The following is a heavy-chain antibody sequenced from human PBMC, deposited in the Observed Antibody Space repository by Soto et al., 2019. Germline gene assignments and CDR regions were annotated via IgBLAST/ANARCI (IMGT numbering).Heavy chain of an antibody. Sequence: KPSETLSLTCTVSGGSISYYYWSWIRQSAGKGLEWIGRIYPSGSTNYNPSLKGRVTMSVDTSNNQFSLNLGSVTAADTAVYYCARGRTAAGPRNWFDPWGQGTLVTVSS. V-gene: IGHV4-4*07. D-gene: IGHD6-13*01. CDR3: ARGRTAAGPRNWFDP. J-gene: IGHJ5*02. CDR1: GGSISYYY. CDR2: IYPSGST.